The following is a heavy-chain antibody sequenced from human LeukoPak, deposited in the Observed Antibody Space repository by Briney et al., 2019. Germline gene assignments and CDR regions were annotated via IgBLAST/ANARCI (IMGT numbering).Heavy chain of an antibody. CDR2: FDPEDGET. V-gene: IGHV1-24*01. CDR1: GYTLTELS. J-gene: IGHJ4*02. Sequence: ASVKVSCKVSGYTLTELSMHWVRQAPGKGLEWMGGFDPEDGETIYAQKFQGRVTMTRNTSISTAYMELSSLRSEDTAVYYCARRIAARPGAFGYWGQGTLVTVSS. CDR3: ARRIAARPGAFGY. D-gene: IGHD6-6*01.